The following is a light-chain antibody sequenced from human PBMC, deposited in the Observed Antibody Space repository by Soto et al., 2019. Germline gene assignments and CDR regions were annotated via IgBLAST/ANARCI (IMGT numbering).Light chain of an antibody. J-gene: IGKJ1*01. CDR1: QSVSSSY. Sequence: EIVLTQSPGTLSLSPGERATLSCRASQSVSSSYLAWYQQKPGRAPRLLIYGASSRATGIPDRFSGTGSGTDFTLTISRLEPEDFAVYYCQQYGSSPWTFGQGTNVEIK. CDR2: GAS. CDR3: QQYGSSPWT. V-gene: IGKV3-20*01.